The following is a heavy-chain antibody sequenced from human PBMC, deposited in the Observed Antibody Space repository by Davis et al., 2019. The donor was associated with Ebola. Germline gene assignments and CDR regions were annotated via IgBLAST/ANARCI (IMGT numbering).Heavy chain of an antibody. CDR3: TSTDRTFDY. Sequence: PGGSLRLSCAASGFILSGSSLHWVRQASGKGLEWVGRFRSKIDGDATSYGASVEGRFTISRDDSKNTAYLQMNSLKTEDTAVYYCTSTDRTFDYWGQGTLVTVSS. V-gene: IGHV3-73*01. CDR2: FRSKIDGDAT. J-gene: IGHJ4*02. CDR1: GFILSGSS. D-gene: IGHD1-14*01.